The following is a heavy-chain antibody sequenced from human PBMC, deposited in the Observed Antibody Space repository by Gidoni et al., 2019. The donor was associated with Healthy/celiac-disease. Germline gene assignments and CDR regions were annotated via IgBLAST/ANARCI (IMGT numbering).Heavy chain of an antibody. Sequence: QVQLVQSGAEVKKPGASVKVSCKASGYTFTGYYMHWVRQAPGQGLEWMGWINPNSGGTNYAQKCQGWVTMTRDTSISTAYMELSRLRSDDTAVYYCARGGAAYLWWFDPWGQGTLVTVSS. CDR3: ARGGAAYLWWFDP. CDR2: INPNSGGT. CDR1: GYTFTGYY. D-gene: IGHD6-25*01. V-gene: IGHV1-2*04. J-gene: IGHJ5*02.